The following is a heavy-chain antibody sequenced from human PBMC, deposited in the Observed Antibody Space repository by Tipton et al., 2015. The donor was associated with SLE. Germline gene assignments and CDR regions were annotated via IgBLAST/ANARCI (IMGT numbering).Heavy chain of an antibody. V-gene: IGHV3-23*01. CDR1: GFTFSSYA. Sequence: GSLRLSCAPSGFTFSSYAMSWVRQAPGKGLEWVSAISGSGGSTYYADSVKGRFTISRDNGDNSLFLQMDRLRDDDTAIYYCAREGATTYGFEGYFDVWGRGTLVTVSS. J-gene: IGHJ2*01. CDR3: AREGATTYGFEGYFDV. D-gene: IGHD5-24*01. CDR2: ISGSGGST.